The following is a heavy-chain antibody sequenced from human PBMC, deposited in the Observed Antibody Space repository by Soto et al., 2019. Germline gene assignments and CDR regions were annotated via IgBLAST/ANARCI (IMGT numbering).Heavy chain of an antibody. J-gene: IGHJ6*02. V-gene: IGHV1-69*06. CDR1: GGTFSSYA. CDR2: IIPIFGTA. Sequence: QVQLVQSGAEVKKPGSSVKVSCKASGGTFSSYAISWVRQAPGQGLEWMGGIIPIFGTANYAQKFQGRVTITADKSTSTAYMEQSSLRSEDTAVYYCASSKYSSSWYGGGDYYFGMDVWGQGTTVTVSS. D-gene: IGHD6-13*01. CDR3: ASSKYSSSWYGGGDYYFGMDV.